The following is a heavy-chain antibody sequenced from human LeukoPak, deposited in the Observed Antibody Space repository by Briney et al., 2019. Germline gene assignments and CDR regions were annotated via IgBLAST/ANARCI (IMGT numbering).Heavy chain of an antibody. CDR1: GGSISSYY. Sequence: SETLSLTCTVSGGSISSYYWSWIRQPAGKGLGWIGRIYTSGSTNYNPSLKSRVTISVDTSKNQFSLKLSSVTAADTAVYYCARSLSSGGYFDLWGRGTLVTVSS. D-gene: IGHD3-22*01. CDR2: IYTSGST. J-gene: IGHJ2*01. CDR3: ARSLSSGGYFDL. V-gene: IGHV4-4*07.